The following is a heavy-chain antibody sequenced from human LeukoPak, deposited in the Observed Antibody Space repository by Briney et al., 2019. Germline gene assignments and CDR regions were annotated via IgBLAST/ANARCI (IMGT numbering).Heavy chain of an antibody. J-gene: IGHJ5*02. CDR3: AREKDYGDSRGLDP. Sequence: PSETLSLTCAVYGGSFSGYYWSWIRQPPGKGLEWIGEINHSGSTNYNPSLKSRVTMSVDTTKNQVSLKLSSVTAADTAVYYCAREKDYGDSRGLDPWGQGTLVTVSS. CDR1: GGSFSGYY. V-gene: IGHV4-34*01. D-gene: IGHD4-17*01. CDR2: INHSGST.